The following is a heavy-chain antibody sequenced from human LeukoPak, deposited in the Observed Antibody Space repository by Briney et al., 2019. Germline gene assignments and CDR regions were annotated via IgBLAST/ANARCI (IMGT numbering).Heavy chain of an antibody. D-gene: IGHD3-3*01. J-gene: IGHJ5*02. CDR1: GFTFSGSY. V-gene: IGHV3-11*04. CDR3: ASTYYDFWSGYNKGDNWFDP. Sequence: GGSLRLSCAASGFTFSGSYMSWIRQAPGKGLEWVSYISSSGSTIYYADSVKGRFTISRDNAKNSLYLQMNSLRAEDTAVYYCASTYYDFWSGYNKGDNWFDPWGQGTLVTVSS. CDR2: ISSSGSTI.